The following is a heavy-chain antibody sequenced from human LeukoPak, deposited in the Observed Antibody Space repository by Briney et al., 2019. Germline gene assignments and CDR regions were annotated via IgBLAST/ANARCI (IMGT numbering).Heavy chain of an antibody. CDR2: IYSGGST. CDR1: GFTVSSNY. J-gene: IGHJ6*02. V-gene: IGHV3-53*01. CDR3: ARDGPPRGYSYDMDV. D-gene: IGHD2-15*01. Sequence: GGSLRLSCAASGFTVSSNYMSWVRQAPGKGLEWVSVIYSGGSTYYADSVKGRFTISRDNSKNSLHLQMNGLRAEDTAVYYCARDGPPRGYSYDMDVWGQGTTVTVSS.